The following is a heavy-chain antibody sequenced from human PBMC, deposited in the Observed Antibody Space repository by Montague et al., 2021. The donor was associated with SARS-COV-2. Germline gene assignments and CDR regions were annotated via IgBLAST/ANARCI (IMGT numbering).Heavy chain of an antibody. Sequence: YLRLSCAASGLTFSSYSMNWVRQAPGKGLEWVSSISSSSSYIYYADSVKGRFTISRDNAKNSLYLQMNSLRAEDTAVYYCARGHLSWYDYWGQGTLVTV. CDR3: ARGHLSWYDY. CDR2: ISSSSSYI. CDR1: GLTFSSYS. D-gene: IGHD6-13*01. J-gene: IGHJ4*02. V-gene: IGHV3-21*01.